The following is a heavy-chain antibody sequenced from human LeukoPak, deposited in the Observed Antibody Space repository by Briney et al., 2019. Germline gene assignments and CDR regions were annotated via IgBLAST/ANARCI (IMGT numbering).Heavy chain of an antibody. D-gene: IGHD6-13*01. Sequence: GGSLRLSCAASGFTFSSYAMSWVRQAPGKGLEWVSIISGSGDSTYYADSVKGRFTIPRDNSENTLRLQMNSLRAEDTALYYCAKELIAAAGPGTDYWGQGTLVTVSS. CDR2: ISGSGDST. CDR1: GFTFSSYA. V-gene: IGHV3-23*01. CDR3: AKELIAAAGPGTDY. J-gene: IGHJ4*02.